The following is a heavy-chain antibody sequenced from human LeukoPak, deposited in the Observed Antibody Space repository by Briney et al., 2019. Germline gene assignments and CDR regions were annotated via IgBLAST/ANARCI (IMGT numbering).Heavy chain of an antibody. CDR3: AKGEISGPNRNYFDY. D-gene: IGHD1-14*01. J-gene: IGHJ4*02. CDR2: IWFDGNNE. CDR1: GFTFPNYW. V-gene: IGHV3-33*06. Sequence: QPGGSLRLSCAASGFTFPNYWMSWVCQAPGKGLEWVAVIWFDGNNEYYADSVKGRFTISRDNSKNTLYPQMNSLRAEDTAVYYCAKGEISGPNRNYFDYWGQGTLVTVSS.